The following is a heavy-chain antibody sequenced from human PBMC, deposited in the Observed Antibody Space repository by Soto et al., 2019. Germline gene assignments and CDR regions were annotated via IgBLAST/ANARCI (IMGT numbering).Heavy chain of an antibody. V-gene: IGHV6-1*01. CDR1: GDSVSSNSAA. J-gene: IGHJ4*02. Sequence: PSQTLSLTCAISGDSVSSNSAAWNWIRQSPSRGLEWLGRTYYRSKWYNDYAVSVKSRITINPDTSENQFSLQLNSVTPEDTAVYYCARDLPGLISSSSPFDYWGQGTLVTVSS. D-gene: IGHD6-6*01. CDR3: ARDLPGLISSSSPFDY. CDR2: TYYRSKWYN.